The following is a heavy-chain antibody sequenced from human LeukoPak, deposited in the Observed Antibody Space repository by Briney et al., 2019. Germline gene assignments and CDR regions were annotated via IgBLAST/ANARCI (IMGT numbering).Heavy chain of an antibody. CDR1: GGSFSGYY. CDR2: INHSGST. CDR3: ARRSPVVVVTAIYNGYYFDY. V-gene: IGHV4-34*01. D-gene: IGHD2-21*02. Sequence: SETLSLTCAVYGGSFSGYYWSWIRQPPGKGLEWIGEINHSGSTNYNPPLKSRVTISVDTSKNQFSLKLSSVTAADTAVYYCARRSPVVVVTAIYNGYYFDYWGQGTLVTVSS. J-gene: IGHJ4*02.